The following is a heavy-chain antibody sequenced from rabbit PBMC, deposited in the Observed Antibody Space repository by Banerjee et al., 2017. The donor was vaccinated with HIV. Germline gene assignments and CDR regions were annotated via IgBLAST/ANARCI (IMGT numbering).Heavy chain of an antibody. CDR1: GFDFSSNA. J-gene: IGHJ4*01. V-gene: IGHV1S47*01. D-gene: IGHD4-1*01. Sequence: QEQLKETGGGLVQPEGSLTLTCKASGFDFSSNAMCWVRQAPGKGPEWIACIYNSDGSTYYASWVNGRFTISRSTSLNTVTLQMTSLTAADTATYFCARDLAGVIGWNFSLWGQGTLVTVS. CDR3: ARDLAGVIGWNFSL. CDR2: IYNSDGST.